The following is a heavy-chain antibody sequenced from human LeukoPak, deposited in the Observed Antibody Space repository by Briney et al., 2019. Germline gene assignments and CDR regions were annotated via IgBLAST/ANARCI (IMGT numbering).Heavy chain of an antibody. CDR3: ARGKTSYDFWSGYYVAFDI. Sequence: SETLSLTCAVYGGSFSGYYWSWTRQPPGKGLEWIGEINHSGSTNYNPSLKSRVTISVDTSKNQFSLKLSSVTAADTAVYYCARGKTSYDFWSGYYVAFDIWGQGTMVTVSS. J-gene: IGHJ3*02. D-gene: IGHD3-3*01. V-gene: IGHV4-34*01. CDR2: INHSGST. CDR1: GGSFSGYY.